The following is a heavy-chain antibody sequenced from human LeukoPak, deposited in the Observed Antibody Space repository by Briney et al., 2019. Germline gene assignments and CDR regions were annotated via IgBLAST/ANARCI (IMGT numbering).Heavy chain of an antibody. CDR3: AATASNXFDX. CDR1: GGSISSGDFY. D-gene: IGHD5-18*01. V-gene: IGHV4-30-4*08. CDR2: IYYSGNT. J-gene: IGHJ5*02. Sequence: SETLSLTCTVSGGSISSGDFYWTWIRQPPGKGLEWIGYIYYSGNTYYNPSLKSRVTISVDTSKNQFPLKLSSVTAADTAVYYCAATASNXFDXWGQXXXVT.